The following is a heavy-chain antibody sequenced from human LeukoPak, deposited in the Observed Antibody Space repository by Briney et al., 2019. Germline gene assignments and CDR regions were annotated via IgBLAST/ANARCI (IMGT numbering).Heavy chain of an antibody. CDR3: AGYGTYYYYYYMDV. V-gene: IGHV4-34*01. Sequence: SETLSLTCAVYVGSFTGYYWVWLRQPPGKGLEWIGEVNHSGSANYNPSLKSRVTMSVDTSKNQFSLNLTSVTAADTAVYFCAGYGTYYYYYYMDVWGKGTTVTVSS. CDR2: VNHSGSA. D-gene: IGHD4-17*01. J-gene: IGHJ6*03. CDR1: VGSFTGYY.